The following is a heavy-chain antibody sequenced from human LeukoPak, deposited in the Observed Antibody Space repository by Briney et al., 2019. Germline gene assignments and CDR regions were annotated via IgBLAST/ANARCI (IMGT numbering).Heavy chain of an antibody. J-gene: IGHJ4*02. CDR1: GFTFSSYY. D-gene: IGHD2-15*01. Sequence: SGGSLRLSCAASGFTFSSYYMNWVRQAPGKGLEWVSSITTSSSYIYYADSVKGRFTISRDNAKNTLYLQMNSLRAEDTAVYYCMVAHSHFDYWGQGTLVTVSS. CDR3: MVAHSHFDY. CDR2: ITTSSSYI. V-gene: IGHV3-21*01.